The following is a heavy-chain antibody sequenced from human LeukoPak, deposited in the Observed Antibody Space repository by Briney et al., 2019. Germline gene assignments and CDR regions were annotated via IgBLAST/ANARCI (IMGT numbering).Heavy chain of an antibody. CDR1: GGSISSGDYY. D-gene: IGHD4-17*01. CDR3: ARDTRGDYYFDY. Sequence: SQTLSLTCTVSGGSISSGDYYWTWIRQPPGKGLEWIGYIYYSGSTYYNPSLKSRITISVDTSKNQFSLKLSSVTAADTAVYYGARDTRGDYYFDYWGQGTLVTVSS. CDR2: IYYSGST. V-gene: IGHV4-30-4*01. J-gene: IGHJ4*02.